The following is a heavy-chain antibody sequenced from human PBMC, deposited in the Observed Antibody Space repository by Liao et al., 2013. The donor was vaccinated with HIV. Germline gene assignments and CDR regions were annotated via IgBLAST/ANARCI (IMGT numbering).Heavy chain of an antibody. J-gene: IGHJ4*02. CDR2: VHYSGST. D-gene: IGHD1-26*01. CDR1: GGSISAYY. CDR3: AREPYGGTYYYFDY. Sequence: QVQLQESGPGLVKPSETLSLTCTVSGGSISAYYWSWIRQPPGKGLEWIGYVHYSGSTNYNPSLESRVTIAIDTSKKQFSLHLSSVTAADTAVYYCAREPYGGTYYYFDYWGRGTLVTVSS. V-gene: IGHV4-59*01.